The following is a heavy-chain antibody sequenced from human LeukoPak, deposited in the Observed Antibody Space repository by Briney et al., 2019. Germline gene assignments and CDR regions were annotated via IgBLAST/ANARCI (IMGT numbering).Heavy chain of an antibody. Sequence: PSETLSLTCTVSGGSISSSSYYWGWIRQPPGTGLEWIGSIYYSGSTYYNPSLKSRVTISVDTSKNQFSLKLSSVTAADMAVYYCARARYSYGYDLDVWGQGTTVTVSS. J-gene: IGHJ6*01. V-gene: IGHV4-39*01. CDR3: ARARYSYGYDLDV. D-gene: IGHD5-18*01. CDR2: IYYSGST. CDR1: GGSISSSSYY.